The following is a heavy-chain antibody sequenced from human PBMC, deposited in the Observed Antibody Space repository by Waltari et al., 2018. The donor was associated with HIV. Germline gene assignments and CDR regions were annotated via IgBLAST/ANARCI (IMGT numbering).Heavy chain of an antibody. CDR3: VRCTPSYTTDFFAY. CDR2: VNHRGGT. CDR1: GGSLSGYI. Sequence: QVHLQQWGAGLLKPSETLSLTCAVNGGSLSGYIWSWIRQPPGKGLEWIGEVNHRGGTSYKASLRSRVTISIDTSENSVSLTLRNVTAADSAVYHCVRCTPSYTTDFFAYWGQGSLVTVSS. J-gene: IGHJ4*02. V-gene: IGHV4-34*02. D-gene: IGHD1-26*01.